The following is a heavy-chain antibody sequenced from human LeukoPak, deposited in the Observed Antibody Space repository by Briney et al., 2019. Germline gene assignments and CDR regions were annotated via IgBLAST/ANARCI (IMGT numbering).Heavy chain of an antibody. J-gene: IGHJ4*02. CDR3: ARHLFGSGYYPDY. CDR2: IYYSGST. CDR1: GDSISSSNYY. Sequence: SSETLSLTCTVSGDSISSSNYYWGWIRQPPGKGLEWIGSIYYSGSTYYKPSLKSRVTISVDTSKNQFSLKLTSVTATDTAVYYCARHLFGSGYYPDYWGQGTLVTVSS. D-gene: IGHD3-22*01. V-gene: IGHV4-39*01.